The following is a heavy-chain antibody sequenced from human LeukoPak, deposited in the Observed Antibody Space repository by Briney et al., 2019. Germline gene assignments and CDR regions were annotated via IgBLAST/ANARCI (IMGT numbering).Heavy chain of an antibody. CDR3: ARGPAYYYYMDV. CDR2: IIPIFGTA. Sequence: GASVKVSCKASGGTFSSYAISWVRQAPGQGLKWMGGIIPIFGTANYAQKFQGRVTITTDESTSTAYMELSSLRSEDTAVYYCARGPAYYYYMDVWGKGTTVTVSS. CDR1: GGTFSSYA. V-gene: IGHV1-69*05. J-gene: IGHJ6*03.